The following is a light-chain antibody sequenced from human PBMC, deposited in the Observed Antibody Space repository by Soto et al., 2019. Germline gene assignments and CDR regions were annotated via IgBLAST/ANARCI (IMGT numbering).Light chain of an antibody. CDR2: GAS. J-gene: IGKJ5*01. Sequence: DIHMTQSPSSLSTSVGDRVTITSRTSQSVSTYLNWYQQRPGKAPKLLIYGASSLQSGVPSRFSGSGSGTEFTLTISSLKPDDFATYYCQHYNTYSTFGQGTRLEIK. V-gene: IGKV1-39*01. CDR1: QSVSTY. CDR3: QHYNTYST.